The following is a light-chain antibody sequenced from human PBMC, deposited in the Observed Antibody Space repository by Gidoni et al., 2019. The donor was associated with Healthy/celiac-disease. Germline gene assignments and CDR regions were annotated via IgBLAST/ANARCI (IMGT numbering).Light chain of an antibody. CDR2: GAS. CDR1: QSVSSSY. CDR3: QQYGSSPWT. Sequence: QSVSSSYLAWYQQKPGQAPRLLIYGASSRATGIPDRFSGRGSGTDFTLTISRLEPEDFAVYYCQQYGSSPWTFGQGTKVEIK. V-gene: IGKV3-20*01. J-gene: IGKJ1*01.